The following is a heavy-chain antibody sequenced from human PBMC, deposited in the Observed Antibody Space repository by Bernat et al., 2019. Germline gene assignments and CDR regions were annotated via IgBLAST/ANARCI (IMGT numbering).Heavy chain of an antibody. D-gene: IGHD3-10*01. Sequence: QVQLQESGPGLVKPSETLALTCTVSGGSINSFYWSWIRQPPGKGLEWIAYVSNSGASKYNPSLRSRVTISIDTSNNQFSLKLNSVTAADTAVYYCARGGLLWFGDPFDFWGPVTLVTVSS. V-gene: IGHV4-59*01. CDR1: GGSINSFY. J-gene: IGHJ4*02. CDR3: ARGGLLWFGDPFDF. CDR2: VSNSGAS.